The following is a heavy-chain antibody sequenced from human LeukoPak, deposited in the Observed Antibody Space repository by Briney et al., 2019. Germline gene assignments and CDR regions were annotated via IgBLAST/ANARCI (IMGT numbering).Heavy chain of an antibody. J-gene: IGHJ3*02. D-gene: IGHD4-17*01. CDR1: GYTFTSYG. CDR2: ISAYNGNT. CDR3: ARDREVTTQGAFDI. Sequence: ASVKVSFKASGYTFTSYGISWVRQAPGQGLEWMGWISAYNGNTNYAQKLQGRVTMTTDTSTSTAYMELRSLRSDDTAVYYCARDREVTTQGAFDIWGQGTMVTVSS. V-gene: IGHV1-18*01.